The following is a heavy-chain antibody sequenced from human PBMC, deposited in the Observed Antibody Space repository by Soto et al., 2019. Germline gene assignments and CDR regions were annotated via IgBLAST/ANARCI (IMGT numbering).Heavy chain of an antibody. CDR3: ARELLYGSGSRNFHYYGMDV. J-gene: IGHJ6*02. V-gene: IGHV3-23*01. CDR1: GFTFSSYA. CDR2: ISDSGHNT. Sequence: PGGSLRLSCAGSGFTFSSYAMNWVRQVPGKGLEWVASISDSGHNTYYVDSVKGRFTISRDNSNNTLYLQMNSLRAEDTGVYYCARELLYGSGSRNFHYYGMDVWGQGTTVTVSS. D-gene: IGHD3-10*01.